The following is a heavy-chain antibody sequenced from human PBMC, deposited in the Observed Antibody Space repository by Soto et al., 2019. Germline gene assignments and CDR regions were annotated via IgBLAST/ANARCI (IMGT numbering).Heavy chain of an antibody. J-gene: IGHJ6*02. Sequence: ASVKVSCKASGYTFTNFGISWVRQAPGQGLEWMGWISAYNGNTNYAQKFQERVTITRDMSTSTAYMELSSLRSEDTAVYYCAADKRDDFWSGYGAFYYYYYGMDVWGQGTTVTVSS. V-gene: IGHV1-18*01. CDR1: GYTFTNFG. D-gene: IGHD3-3*01. CDR2: ISAYNGNT. CDR3: AADKRDDFWSGYGAFYYYYYGMDV.